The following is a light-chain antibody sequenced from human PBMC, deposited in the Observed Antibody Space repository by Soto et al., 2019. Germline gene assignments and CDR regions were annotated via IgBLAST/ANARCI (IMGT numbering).Light chain of an antibody. Sequence: EILLTQSRCNLSLSTGERATLSCRSSQSVSSSYLAWYQQKPGQAPSLLVYDASNRATGIPARFSGSGYGTDFTLTISSLEPEDFAVYYCQQRRNWPPLTFGGGTKVDIK. CDR3: QQRRNWPPLT. J-gene: IGKJ4*01. CDR2: DAS. CDR1: QSVSSSY. V-gene: IGKV3D-20*02.